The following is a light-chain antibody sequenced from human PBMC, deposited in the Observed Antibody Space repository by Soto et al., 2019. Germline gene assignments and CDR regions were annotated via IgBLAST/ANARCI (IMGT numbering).Light chain of an antibody. CDR3: QQTYSAPWT. Sequence: DIQMTQSPSSLSASIGDSVTITCRASQSTSIYLNWYQQKPGKAPKLLIFGASRLQSGVPSRFSGSGSGTDFTLTISSLQPEDFATYYCQQTYSAPWTFGQGTKVDIK. J-gene: IGKJ1*01. V-gene: IGKV1-39*01. CDR2: GAS. CDR1: QSTSIY.